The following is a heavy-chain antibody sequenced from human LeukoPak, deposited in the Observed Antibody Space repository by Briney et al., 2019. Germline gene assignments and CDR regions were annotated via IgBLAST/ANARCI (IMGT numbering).Heavy chain of an antibody. Sequence: GGSLRLSCAASGFTFSGSAMHWVRQAPGKGLEWVGRIRSKANSYATAYAASVKGRFTISRDDSKNTAYLQMNSLKTEDTAVYYCTCRIAVAGTVFDYWGQGTLVTVSS. D-gene: IGHD6-19*01. V-gene: IGHV3-73*01. CDR1: GFTFSGSA. CDR3: TCRIAVAGTVFDY. J-gene: IGHJ4*02. CDR2: IRSKANSYAT.